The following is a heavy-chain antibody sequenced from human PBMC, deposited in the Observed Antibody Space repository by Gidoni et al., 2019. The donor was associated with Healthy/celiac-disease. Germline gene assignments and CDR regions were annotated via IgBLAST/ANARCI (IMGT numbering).Heavy chain of an antibody. CDR3: ARDDSGSYLDL. Sequence: EVQLVESGGGLVQPGGSLSLSCSASGFTFSSYSMNWVRQAPGKGLEWVSYISSSSSTIYYADSVKGRFTISRDNAKNSLYLQMNSLRAEDTAVYYCARDDSGSYLDLWGQGTMVTVSS. V-gene: IGHV3-48*01. D-gene: IGHD1-26*01. CDR2: ISSSSSTI. J-gene: IGHJ3*01. CDR1: GFTFSSYS.